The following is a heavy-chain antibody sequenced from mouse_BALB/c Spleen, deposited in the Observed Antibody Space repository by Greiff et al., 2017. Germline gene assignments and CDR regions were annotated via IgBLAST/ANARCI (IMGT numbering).Heavy chain of an antibody. CDR1: GYTFTSYT. J-gene: IGHJ4*01. CDR3: ARFGDPYAMDY. Sequence: VQLQESGTVLARPGASVKMSCKASGYTFTSYTMHWVKQRPGQGLEWIGYINPSSGYTEYNQKFKDKTTLTADKSSSTAYMQLSSLTSEDSAVYYCARFGDPYAMDYWGQGTSVTVSS. CDR2: INPSSGYT. V-gene: IGHV1-4*02.